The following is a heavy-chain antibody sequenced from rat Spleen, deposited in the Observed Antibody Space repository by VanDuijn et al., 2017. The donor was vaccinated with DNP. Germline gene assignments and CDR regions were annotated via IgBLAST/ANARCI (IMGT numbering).Heavy chain of an antibody. CDR2: ISSSGSA. CDR3: ARWSDYFDY. J-gene: IGHJ2*01. Sequence: EVQLQESGPGLVKPSQSLSLTCSVTGYSITGNYWGWIRKFPGNKMEWIGHISSSGSATYNPSLKSRFSITRDTSKNQIFLQLNSVTTEDTGTYYCARWSDYFDYWGQGVMVTVSS. CDR1: GYSITGNY. V-gene: IGHV3-1*01.